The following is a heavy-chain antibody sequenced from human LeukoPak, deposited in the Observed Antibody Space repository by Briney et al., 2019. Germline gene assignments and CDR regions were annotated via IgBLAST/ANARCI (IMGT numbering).Heavy chain of an antibody. CDR3: AREDYYDKYYFDY. CDR1: GGSISSGSYY. J-gene: IGHJ4*02. Sequence: PSQTLSLTCTVSGGSISSGSYYWSWIRQPAGKGLEWIGRIYTSGSTNYNPSLKSRVTMSVDTSKNQFSLKLSSVTAADTAVYYCAREDYYDKYYFDYWGQGTLVTVSS. CDR2: IYTSGST. V-gene: IGHV4-61*02. D-gene: IGHD3-22*01.